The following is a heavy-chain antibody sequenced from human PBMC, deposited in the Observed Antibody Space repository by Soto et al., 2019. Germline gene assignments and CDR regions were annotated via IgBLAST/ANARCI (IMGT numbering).Heavy chain of an antibody. CDR1: GFTFSSYA. D-gene: IGHD3-10*01. CDR3: ANHLITMVRGVIAPSY. CDR2: ISGSGGST. J-gene: IGHJ4*02. V-gene: IGHV3-23*01. Sequence: GGSLRLSCAASGFTFSSYAMSWVRQAPGKGLEWVSAISGSGGSTYYADSVKGRFTISRDNSKNTLYLQMNSLRAEDTAVYYCANHLITMVRGVIAPSYWGQGTLVTVSS.